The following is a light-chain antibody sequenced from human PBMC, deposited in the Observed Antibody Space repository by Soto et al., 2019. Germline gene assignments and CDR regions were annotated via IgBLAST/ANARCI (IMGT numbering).Light chain of an antibody. J-gene: IGLJ3*02. CDR2: EVN. V-gene: IGLV2-23*02. CDR1: SSDVGSYHL. CDR3: CAFTGSNWV. Sequence: QSALTQPASVSGSPGQSITIYCTGSSSDVGSYHLVSWYQQNPGKAPQLMTYEVNKRPSGVSNRFSGSKSGNTASLTISGLQAEDEADYYCCAFTGSNWVFGGGTQLTVL.